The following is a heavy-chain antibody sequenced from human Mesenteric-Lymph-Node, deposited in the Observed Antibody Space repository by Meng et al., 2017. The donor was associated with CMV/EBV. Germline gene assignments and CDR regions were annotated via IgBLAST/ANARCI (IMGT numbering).Heavy chain of an antibody. CDR3: AKSPKGDYYYYSMDV. J-gene: IGHJ6*02. Sequence: GESLKISCAASGFTFSSYAMSWVRQAPGKGLEWVSVIYSGGSRTYYADSVKGRFTVSRDNSKNTLYLQMNSLGAGDTAVYYCAKSPKGDYYYYSMDVWGQGTTVTVSS. CDR1: GFTFSSYA. V-gene: IGHV3-23*03. CDR2: IYSGGSRT.